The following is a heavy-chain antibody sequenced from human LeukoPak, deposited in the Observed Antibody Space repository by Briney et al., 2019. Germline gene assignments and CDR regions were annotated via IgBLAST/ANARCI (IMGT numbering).Heavy chain of an antibody. CDR3: ARGWYNSGYYCDY. CDR2: ISSSSAYI. J-gene: IGHJ4*02. V-gene: IGHV3-21*01. Sequence: GGSLRLSCAASGFTFSSYSMNWVRQAPGKGLDWGSSISSSSAYIYYEDSVKGRFTISRDNAKNSLYLQMTSLRAEDTAVYYCARGWYNSGYYCDYWGQGTLVTVSS. CDR1: GFTFSSYS. D-gene: IGHD6-19*01.